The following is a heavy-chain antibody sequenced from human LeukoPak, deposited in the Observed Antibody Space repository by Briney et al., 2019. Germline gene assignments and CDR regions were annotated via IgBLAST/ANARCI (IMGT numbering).Heavy chain of an antibody. D-gene: IGHD6-19*01. CDR2: ISAYNGNT. CDR3: ARDNGYSSGWYGGDY. J-gene: IGHJ4*02. Sequence: ASVKVSRKASGYTFTSYGISWVGQAPGQGLEWMGWISAYNGNTNYAQKLQGRVTMTTDTSTSTAYMGLRSLRSDDTAVYYCARDNGYSSGWYGGDYWGQGTLVTVSS. V-gene: IGHV1-18*01. CDR1: GYTFTSYG.